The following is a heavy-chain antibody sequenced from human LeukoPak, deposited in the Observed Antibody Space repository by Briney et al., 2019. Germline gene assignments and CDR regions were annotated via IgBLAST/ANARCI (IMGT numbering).Heavy chain of an antibody. V-gene: IGHV1-18*01. Sequence: GASVKVSCKAFSFSFSSFGFNWVRQAPGQGLEWMGWISGYNGHTNYGQKFQGRVTMTTDTSTNTAYLELRSLRSDDTAVYYCARGTWEAAARPYSFDTWGQGTLVTVSS. D-gene: IGHD3-22*01. CDR3: ARGTWEAAARPYSFDT. J-gene: IGHJ5*02. CDR2: ISGYNGHT. CDR1: SFSFSSFG.